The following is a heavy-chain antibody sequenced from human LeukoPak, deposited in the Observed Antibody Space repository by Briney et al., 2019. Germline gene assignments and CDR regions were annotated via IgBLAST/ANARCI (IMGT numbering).Heavy chain of an antibody. CDR2: MNPNSGNT. V-gene: IGHV1-8*01. CDR1: GYAFTSYD. J-gene: IGHJ4*02. Sequence: ASVKVSCKASGYAFTSYDINWVRQATGQGLEWMGWMNPNSGNTGYAQKFQGRVTMTRNTSISTAYMELSSPRSEDTAVYYCARFGDWYYFDYWGQGTLVTVSS. D-gene: IGHD3/OR15-3a*01. CDR3: ARFGDWYYFDY.